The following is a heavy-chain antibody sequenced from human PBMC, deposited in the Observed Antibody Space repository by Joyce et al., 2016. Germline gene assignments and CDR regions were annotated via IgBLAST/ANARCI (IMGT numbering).Heavy chain of an antibody. J-gene: IGHJ6*02. V-gene: IGHV3-7*03. CDR3: ARVRNGRMDV. D-gene: IGHD2-8*01. CDR2: INDQGIEK. CDR1: GFTLSGDW. Sequence: RLEESGGGLVQPGGSLRLSCVASGFTLSGDWMSWVRQAPGKGLEWVTNINDQGIEKYYVDSVKGRFTISRDDTKKSVYLQMNTLRAEDTAVYYCARVRNGRMDVWGQGTAVTVSS.